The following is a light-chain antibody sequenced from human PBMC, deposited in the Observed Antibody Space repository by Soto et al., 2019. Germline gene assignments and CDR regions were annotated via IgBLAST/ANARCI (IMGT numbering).Light chain of an antibody. J-gene: IGLJ3*02. CDR1: SSDVGGYNY. CDR2: EVS. Sequence: QSVLTQPASVSGSPGQSITISCTGTSSDVGGYNYVSWYQQHPGTAPKLMIYEVSNRPSGVSDRFSGSRSGNTASLTISGLQAEDDSDYYWISYTSSSTWVFGGGTKLTVL. CDR3: ISYTSSSTWV. V-gene: IGLV2-14*01.